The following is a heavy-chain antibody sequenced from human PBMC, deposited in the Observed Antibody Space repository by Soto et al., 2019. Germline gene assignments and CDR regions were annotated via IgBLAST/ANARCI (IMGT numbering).Heavy chain of an antibody. Sequence: SLRLSCAASGFTFDDYAMHWVRQAPGKGLEWVSGISWNSGSIGYADSVKGRFTISRDNAKNSLYLQMNSLRAEDTALYYCAKSVRHDFWSGSSFYMDVWGKGTTVTVSS. J-gene: IGHJ6*03. V-gene: IGHV3-9*01. CDR3: AKSVRHDFWSGSSFYMDV. D-gene: IGHD3-3*01. CDR2: ISWNSGSI. CDR1: GFTFDDYA.